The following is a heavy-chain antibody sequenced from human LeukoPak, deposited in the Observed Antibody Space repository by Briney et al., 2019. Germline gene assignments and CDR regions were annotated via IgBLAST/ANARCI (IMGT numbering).Heavy chain of an antibody. CDR2: IIPIFGTA. Sequence: GASVKVSCKASGGTFSSYAISWVRQAPGQGLEWMGGIIPIFGTANYAQKFQGRVTITADKSTSTAYMELSSLRSEDTAVYYCARDSPYSSSWYALFSDWGQGTLVTVSS. CDR1: GGTFSSYA. CDR3: ARDSPYSSSWYALFSD. J-gene: IGHJ4*02. D-gene: IGHD6-13*01. V-gene: IGHV1-69*06.